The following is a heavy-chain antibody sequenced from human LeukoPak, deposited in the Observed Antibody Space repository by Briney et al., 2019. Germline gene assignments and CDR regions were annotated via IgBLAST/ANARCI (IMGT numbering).Heavy chain of an antibody. V-gene: IGHV3-30*02. CDR2: IRYDGSNK. J-gene: IGHJ5*02. CDR3: AKDGGYCSSTSCPEDNLFDP. Sequence: GGSLRLSCAAPGFTFSSYGMHWVRQAPGKGLEWVAFIRYDGSNKYYADSVKGRFTISRDNSKNTLYLQMNSLRAEDTAVYYCAKDGGYCSSTSCPEDNLFDPWGQGTLVTVSS. CDR1: GFTFSSYG. D-gene: IGHD2-2*01.